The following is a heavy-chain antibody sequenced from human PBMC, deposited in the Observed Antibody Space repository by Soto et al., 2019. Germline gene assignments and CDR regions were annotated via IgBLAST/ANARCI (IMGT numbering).Heavy chain of an antibody. D-gene: IGHD6-19*01. J-gene: IGHJ3*02. CDR3: ARDLGYSSGLSYDAFDI. V-gene: IGHV6-1*01. CDR1: GDSVSSNSAA. Sequence: PSQTLSLTCAISGDSVSSNSAAWNWIRQSPSRGLEWLGRTYHRSKWYNDYAVSVKSRITINPDTSKNQFSLQLNSVTPEDTAVYYCARDLGYSSGLSYDAFDIWGQGTMVTVSS. CDR2: TYHRSKWYN.